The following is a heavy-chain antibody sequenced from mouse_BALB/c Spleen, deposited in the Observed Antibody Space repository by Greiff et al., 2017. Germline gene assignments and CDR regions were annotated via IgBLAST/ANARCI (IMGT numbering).Heavy chain of an antibody. CDR1: GFNIKDYY. CDR3: SAGGSSLFDY. D-gene: IGHD1-1*01. Sequence: EVQLQQSGAELVRSGASVKLSCTASGFNIKDYYMHWVKQRPEQGLEWIGWIDPENGDTEYAPKFQGKATMTADTSSNTAYLQLSSLTSEDTAVYYCSAGGSSLFDYWGQGTTLTVSS. V-gene: IGHV14-4*02. CDR2: IDPENGDT. J-gene: IGHJ2*01.